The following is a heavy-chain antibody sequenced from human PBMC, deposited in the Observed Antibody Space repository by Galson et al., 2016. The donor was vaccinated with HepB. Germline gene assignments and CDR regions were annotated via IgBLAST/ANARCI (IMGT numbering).Heavy chain of an antibody. V-gene: IGHV3-21*01. J-gene: IGHJ6*02. CDR1: GFTFSSST. Sequence: SLRLSCAASGFTFSSSTMNWVRQAPGKGLEWVSSISSSSNYIYYADSVKGRFTISRDNAKNSLNLQMDSLRAEDTALHYCARDYCSSTNCSPTDLYYYCGMDVWGQGTTVTVSS. D-gene: IGHD2-2*01. CDR2: ISSSSNYI. CDR3: ARDYCSSTNCSPTDLYYYCGMDV.